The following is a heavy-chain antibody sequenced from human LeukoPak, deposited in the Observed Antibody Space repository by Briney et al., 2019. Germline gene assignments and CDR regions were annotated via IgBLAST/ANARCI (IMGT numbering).Heavy chain of an antibody. CDR1: GGSISSYY. CDR3: ARALRLWGGNSGIAFGI. CDR2: IYNSGST. V-gene: IGHV4-59*01. J-gene: IGHJ3*02. D-gene: IGHD4-23*01. Sequence: KPTETLSLTCTVSGGSISSYYWSWIRQPPGKGLEWIGYIYNSGSTNYNHSLKSRVTISEDMSNNQFSLKLSSVTAADTAVYYCARALRLWGGNSGIAFGIWGQGTMVTVSS.